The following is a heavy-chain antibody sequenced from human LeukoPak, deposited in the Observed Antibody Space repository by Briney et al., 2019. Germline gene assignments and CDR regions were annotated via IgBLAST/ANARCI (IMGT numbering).Heavy chain of an antibody. CDR3: AKDDYYDSSGYSD. J-gene: IGHJ4*02. D-gene: IGHD3-22*01. CDR1: GFTVSTNY. Sequence: GGSLRLSCAASGFTVSTNYMSWVRQAPGKGLEWVSVIYSGDNTCYADSVKGRFTISRDNSKNTLYLQMNSLRAEDTAVYYCAKDDYYDSSGYSDWGQGTLVTVSS. V-gene: IGHV3-66*02. CDR2: IYSGDNT.